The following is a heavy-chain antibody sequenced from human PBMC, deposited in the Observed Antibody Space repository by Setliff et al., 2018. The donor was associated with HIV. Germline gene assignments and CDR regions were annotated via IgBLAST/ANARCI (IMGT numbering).Heavy chain of an antibody. CDR1: GGSFSGHY. J-gene: IGHJ5*02. Sequence: SETLSLTCAVYGGSFSGHYWSWIRQPPGRGLEWIGEINHSGSTNYSPSLKSRVTISVDTSKNKFFLKLNSLTAADTAVYYCSLQHGRPMRWFDPWGPGTLVTVS. V-gene: IGHV4-34*01. CDR2: INHSGST. CDR3: SLQHGRPMRWFDP. D-gene: IGHD2-2*01.